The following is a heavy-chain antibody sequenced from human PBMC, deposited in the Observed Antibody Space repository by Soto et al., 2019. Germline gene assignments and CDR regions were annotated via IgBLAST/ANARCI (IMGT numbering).Heavy chain of an antibody. V-gene: IGHV4-31*03. CDR3: ARALDCSGGSCYFRNLDWFDP. CDR1: GGSISSGGYY. J-gene: IGHJ5*02. D-gene: IGHD2-15*01. Sequence: QVQLQESGPGLVKPSQTLSLTCTVSGGSISSGGYYWSWIRQHPGKGLEWIGYIYYSGSTYYNPSLKSRVTISVDTSKNQFSLKLSSVTAADTAVYYCARALDCSGGSCYFRNLDWFDPWGQGTLVTVSS. CDR2: IYYSGST.